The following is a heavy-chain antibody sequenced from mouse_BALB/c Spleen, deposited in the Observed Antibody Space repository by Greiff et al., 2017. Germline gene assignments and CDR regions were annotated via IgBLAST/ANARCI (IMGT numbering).Heavy chain of an antibody. J-gene: IGHJ4*01. Sequence: EVQVVESGGGLVKPGGSLKLSCAASGFTFSSYAMSWVRQTPEKRLEWVASISSGGSTYYPDSVKGRFTISRDNARNILYLQMSSLRSEDTAMYYCARGGPPYAMDYWGQGTSVTVSS. CDR3: ARGGPPYAMDY. V-gene: IGHV5-6-5*01. CDR1: GFTFSSYA. CDR2: ISSGGST.